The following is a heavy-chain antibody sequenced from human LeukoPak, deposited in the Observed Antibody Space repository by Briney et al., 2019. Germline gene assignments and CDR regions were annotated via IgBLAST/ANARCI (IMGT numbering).Heavy chain of an antibody. CDR3: ARDRGSGSYYSQD. D-gene: IGHD3-10*01. V-gene: IGHV3-7*01. J-gene: IGHJ4*02. Sequence: GGSLRLSCAASGFTFSSFWMTWVRQAPGKGLEWVANIKQDGSEEHYVDSVKGRFIISRDNAKNSLYLQMNSLRAENTAVYYCARDRGSGSYYSQDWGQGTLVTVSS. CDR2: IKQDGSEE. CDR1: GFTFSSFW.